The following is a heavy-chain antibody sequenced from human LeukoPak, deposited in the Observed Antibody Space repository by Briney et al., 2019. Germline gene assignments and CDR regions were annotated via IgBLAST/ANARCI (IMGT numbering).Heavy chain of an antibody. V-gene: IGHV3-30*02. CDR1: GFTFSSYG. J-gene: IGHJ4*02. Sequence: PGGSLRLSCAASGFTFSSYGMHWVRQAPGEGLEWVAFIRYDGSNKYYADSVKGRFTISRDNSKNTLYLQMNSLRAEDTAVYYCAKHKGSTSFRSYYYGSGSEYYFDYWGQGTLVTVSS. CDR3: AKHKGSTSFRSYYYGSGSEYYFDY. D-gene: IGHD3-10*01. CDR2: IRYDGSNK.